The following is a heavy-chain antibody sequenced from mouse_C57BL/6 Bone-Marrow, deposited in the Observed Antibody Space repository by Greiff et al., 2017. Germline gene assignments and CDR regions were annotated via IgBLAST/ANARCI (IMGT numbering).Heavy chain of an antibody. CDR1: GYSFTGYY. D-gene: IGHD1-1*01. CDR2: IYPYNGVS. CDR3: YYYGSSYDGYFDV. J-gene: IGHJ1*03. Sequence: VQLQQSGPELVKPGASVKISCKASGYSFTGYYMHWVKQSHGNILDWIGYIYPYNGVSSYNQKFKGKATLTVDKSSSTAYMGLRSLTSGDSAVYYCYYYGSSYDGYFDVWGTGTTVTVSS. V-gene: IGHV1-31*01.